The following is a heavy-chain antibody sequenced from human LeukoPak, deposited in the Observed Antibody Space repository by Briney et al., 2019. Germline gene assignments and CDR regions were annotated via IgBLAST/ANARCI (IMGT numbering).Heavy chain of an antibody. CDR1: GYTFTVKF. Sequence: ASVKVSCKASGYTFTVKFLHWLRQAPGQGLEWMGGIEPNSGGAVYGQKFRGRVIVTRDTSVSTAYMELSSLRSDDTAVYYCAIENWYDSSGFSKAFDYWGQGTLVSVSS. V-gene: IGHV1-2*02. CDR2: IEPNSGGA. D-gene: IGHD3-22*01. J-gene: IGHJ4*02. CDR3: AIENWYDSSGFSKAFDY.